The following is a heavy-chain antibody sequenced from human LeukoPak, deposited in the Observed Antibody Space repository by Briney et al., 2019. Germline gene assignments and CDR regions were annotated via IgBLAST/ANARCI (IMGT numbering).Heavy chain of an antibody. D-gene: IGHD5-18*01. V-gene: IGHV4-39*07. CDR2: IYYSGST. Sequence: SETLSLTCTVSGGSISSSSYYWGWIRQPPGKGLEWIGSIYYSGSTYYNPSLKSRVTISVDTSKNQFSLKLSSVTAADTAVYYCARWVEELWLLRGDVGYWGQGTLVTVSS. J-gene: IGHJ4*02. CDR1: GGSISSSSYY. CDR3: ARWVEELWLLRGDVGY.